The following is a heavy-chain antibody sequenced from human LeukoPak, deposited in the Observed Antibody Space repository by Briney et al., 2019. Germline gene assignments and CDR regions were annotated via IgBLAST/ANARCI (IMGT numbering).Heavy chain of an antibody. Sequence: GGSLRLSCAASGFTFSSYGMHWVRQAPGKGLEWVAFIRYDGSNKYYADSVKGRFTISRDNSKNTLYLQMNSLRAEDTAVYYCAKCSMAAAYYFDYWGQGTLVTVSS. D-gene: IGHD2/OR15-2a*01. CDR2: IRYDGSNK. CDR1: GFTFSSYG. V-gene: IGHV3-30*02. J-gene: IGHJ4*02. CDR3: AKCSMAAAYYFDY.